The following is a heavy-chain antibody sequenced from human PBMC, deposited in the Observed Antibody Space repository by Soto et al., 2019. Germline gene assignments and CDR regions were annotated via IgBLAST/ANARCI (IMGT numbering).Heavy chain of an antibody. D-gene: IGHD3-22*01. J-gene: IGHJ5*02. CDR2: ISGSGGST. CDR3: AKKMIDAYYYDSSGP. V-gene: IGHV3-23*01. CDR1: GFTCSSYA. Sequence: GGSLRLSCAASGFTCSSYAMSWVRQAPGKGLEWVSAISGSGGSTYYADSVKGRFTISRDNSKNTLYLQMNSLRAEDTAVYYCAKKMIDAYYYDSSGPWGQGTLVTVSS.